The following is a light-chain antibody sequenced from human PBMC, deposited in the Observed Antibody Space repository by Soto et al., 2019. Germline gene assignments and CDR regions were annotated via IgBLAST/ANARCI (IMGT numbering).Light chain of an antibody. CDR1: QSVSSSY. CDR3: QQYGSSREYT. V-gene: IGKV3-20*01. Sequence: EIVLTQSPGTLSLSPGERATLSCRASQSVSSSYLAWYQQKPGQAPGLLIYGASSRATGIPDRFSGSGSGTDFTLTISRLEPEDFAVYYCQQYGSSREYTFGQGTKLEIK. CDR2: GAS. J-gene: IGKJ2*01.